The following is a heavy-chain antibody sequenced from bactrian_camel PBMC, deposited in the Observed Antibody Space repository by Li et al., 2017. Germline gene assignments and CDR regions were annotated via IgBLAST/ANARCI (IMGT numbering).Heavy chain of an antibody. CDR2: ITGGGGST. J-gene: IGHJ4*01. Sequence: VQLVESGGGLVQPGGSLRLSCAASGFTFSLYAMNWVRQVPGKGFEWVSAITGGGGSTNYADSVKGRFTISRDNDKNTVYLQLSSLKTEDMGIYYCACGLFILRGQGTQVTVS. CDR1: GFTFSLYA. D-gene: IGHD1*01. V-gene: IGHV3S42*01. CDR3: ACGLFIL.